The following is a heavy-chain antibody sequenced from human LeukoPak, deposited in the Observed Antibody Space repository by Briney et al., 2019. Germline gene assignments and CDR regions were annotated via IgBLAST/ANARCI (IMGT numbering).Heavy chain of an antibody. J-gene: IGHJ4*02. D-gene: IGHD6-13*01. Sequence: ASVKVSCKASGYTFTSYDINWVRQATGQGLEWMGWMNPNSGNTGYAQKFQGRVTITRNTSISTAYMELSSLRSEDTAVYYCARVRYSSSWYGGREFDYWGQGTLVTVSS. CDR1: GYTFTSYD. CDR3: ARVRYSSSWYGGREFDY. V-gene: IGHV1-8*03. CDR2: MNPNSGNT.